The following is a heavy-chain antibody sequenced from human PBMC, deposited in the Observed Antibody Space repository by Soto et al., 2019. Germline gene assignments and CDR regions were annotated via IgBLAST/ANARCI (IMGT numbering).Heavy chain of an antibody. J-gene: IGHJ2*01. CDR2: IGAYNANT. CDR1: GYTLTRYG. V-gene: IGHV1-18*01. D-gene: IGHD1-20*01. Sequence: QVHLVQSGAEVKKPGASVKVSCKASGYTLTRYGITWVRQAPGQGLEWMGSIGAYNANTNYAQKLQGRLTMTTDTSTSTAYMELRSLTSDDTAVYYCAREVFRYFDLWGRGTLVSVSS. CDR3: AREVFRYFDL.